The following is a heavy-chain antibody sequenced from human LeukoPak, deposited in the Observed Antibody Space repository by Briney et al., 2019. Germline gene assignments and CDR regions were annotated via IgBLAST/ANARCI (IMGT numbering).Heavy chain of an antibody. CDR2: IWYDGSNK. CDR1: GFTFSSYG. V-gene: IGHV3-33*06. Sequence: GGTLRLSCAASGFTFSSYGMHWLRQAPGKGLEWVAVIWYDGSNKYYADSVKGRFTISRDNSKNTLYLQMNSLRAEDTAVYYCAKSNFWSGYYLFDYWGQGTLVTVSS. D-gene: IGHD3-3*01. J-gene: IGHJ4*02. CDR3: AKSNFWSGYYLFDY.